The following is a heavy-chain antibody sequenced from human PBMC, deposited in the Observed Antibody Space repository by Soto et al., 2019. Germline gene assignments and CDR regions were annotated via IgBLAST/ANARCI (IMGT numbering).Heavy chain of an antibody. J-gene: IGHJ6*02. CDR3: GRGSSPRAPAGGTPYYYAMDV. D-gene: IGHD2-2*01. V-gene: IGHV1-8*02. Sequence: ASVKVSCKASGYDFTAYDINWVRQASGQGLEWMGWMNPINGATGTARRFQGRVSMTRNTDTGTAYLELTSLRSDDTAVYFCGRGSSPRAPAGGTPYYYAMDVWGQGTTVTVSS. CDR2: MNPINGAT. CDR1: GYDFTAYD.